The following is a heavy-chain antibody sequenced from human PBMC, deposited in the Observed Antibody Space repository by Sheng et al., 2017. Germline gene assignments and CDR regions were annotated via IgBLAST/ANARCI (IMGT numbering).Heavy chain of an antibody. D-gene: IGHD2-2*01. CDR2: ISADNGNT. J-gene: IGHJ3*02. CDR3: ARGPYHLLIGHASDI. Sequence: QVQLVQSGAEVKKPGASVKVSCKASGYTFNNYGINWVRQAPGQGLEWMGWISADNGNTNYAQRFQGRVTMTTDTSTSTAYMDLRTLTSDDTALYYCARGPYHLLIGHASDIWGQGTMVTVSS. V-gene: IGHV1-18*01. CDR1: GYTFNNYG.